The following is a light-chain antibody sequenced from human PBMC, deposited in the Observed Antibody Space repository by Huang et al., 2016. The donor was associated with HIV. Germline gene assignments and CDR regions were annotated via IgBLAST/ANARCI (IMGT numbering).Light chain of an antibody. CDR3: QQYYIYPHA. CDR1: QGISSY. Sequence: AIRMTQSPSSLSASTGDRVTITFRASQGISSYLAWYQQKPGKAPKLLIASASTLQGGVPSRCSGSGFGTDFTLTISSLQSEDLGTYYCQQYYIYPHAFGQGTKLEI. J-gene: IGKJ2*01. CDR2: SAS. V-gene: IGKV1-8*01.